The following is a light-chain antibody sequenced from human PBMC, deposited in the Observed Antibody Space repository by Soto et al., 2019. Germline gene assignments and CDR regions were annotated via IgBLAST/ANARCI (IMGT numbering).Light chain of an antibody. CDR2: GNS. CDR3: QSYDSSLSGCV. V-gene: IGLV1-40*01. CDR1: SSNIGAGYD. J-gene: IGLJ3*02. Sequence: QSVLTKPPSVSGAPGQRVTISCTGSSSNIGAGYDVHWYQQLPGTAPKLLIYGNSNRPSGVPDRFSGSKSGTSASLAITGLHDEDEAAYYGQSYDSSLSGCVFGGGTKLTVL.